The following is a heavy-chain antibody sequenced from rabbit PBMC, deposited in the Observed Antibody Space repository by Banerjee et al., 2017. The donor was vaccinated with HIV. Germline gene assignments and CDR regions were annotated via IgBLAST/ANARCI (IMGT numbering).Heavy chain of an antibody. D-gene: IGHD4-1*01. CDR3: ARDLAGAIGWNFNL. J-gene: IGHJ4*01. V-gene: IGHV1S40*01. CDR2: INTISGDT. Sequence: QSLEESGGDLVKPGASLILPCTASGFSFSSYYYMYWVRQAPGKGLEWIACINTISGDTVYATWAKGRFTISRTSSTTVALQMTSLTAADTATYFCARDLAGAIGWNFNLWGQGTLVTVS. CDR1: GFSFSSYYY.